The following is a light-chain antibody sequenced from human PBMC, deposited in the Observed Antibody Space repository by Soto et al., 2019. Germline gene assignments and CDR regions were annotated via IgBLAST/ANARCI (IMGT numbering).Light chain of an antibody. V-gene: IGKV1-39*01. Sequence: DIQMTPSPSSLSASVGDRVTITCRASQSISCFLNWYQRKPGKAHKLLIFGASNLQSAVPSRFSGNESRKDFALTISSLQPEDISTYYCQQNYDTPFTFGPGTKVDIK. CDR2: GAS. CDR1: QSISCF. J-gene: IGKJ3*01. CDR3: QQNYDTPFT.